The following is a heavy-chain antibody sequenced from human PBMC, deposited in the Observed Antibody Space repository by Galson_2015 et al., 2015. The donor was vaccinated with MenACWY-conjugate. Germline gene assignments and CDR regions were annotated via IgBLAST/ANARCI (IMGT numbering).Heavy chain of an antibody. J-gene: IGHJ6*03. CDR1: GFSLSTPEMC. D-gene: IGHD5-12*01. V-gene: IGHV2-70*11. CDR3: ARTRRYTSYYSYYYIDV. Sequence: PALVKPTQTLTLTCTFSGFSLSTPEMCVSWIRQSPGKALEWLARIDWDDNRYYSTSLKTRLTISKDTSKNQVVLSMTNMDPVDTATYYCARTRRYTSYYSYYYIDVWGKGTTVAVSS. CDR2: IDWDDNR.